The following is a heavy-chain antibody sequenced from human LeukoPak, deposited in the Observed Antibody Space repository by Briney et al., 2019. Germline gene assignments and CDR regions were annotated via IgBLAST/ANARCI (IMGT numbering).Heavy chain of an antibody. CDR2: IRYDGSNK. Sequence: PGTSLRLSCAASGFTFSSYAIHWVRQAPGKGLEWVAFIRYDGSNKYYADSVKGRFTISRDNSKNTLYLQMNSLRAEDTAVYYCAKAPGSSSGYYYNWGQGTLVTVSS. D-gene: IGHD3-22*01. CDR3: AKAPGSSSGYYYN. J-gene: IGHJ4*02. CDR1: GFTFSSYA. V-gene: IGHV3-30*02.